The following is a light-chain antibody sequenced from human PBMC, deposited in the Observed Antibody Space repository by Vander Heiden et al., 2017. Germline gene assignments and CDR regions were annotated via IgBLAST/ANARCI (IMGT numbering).Light chain of an antibody. J-gene: IGLJ2*01. CDR1: SSDVVGYKF. Sequence: SALTQPASVSGSPGQSTTISCPGTSSDVVGYKFVSWYQQKPDKAPKLMIYEVSKRPSGVSNRFSGSKSGNTATLTISGLQAEDEADYYCNAYTNNNKLVFGGGTKLTVL. CDR3: NAYTNNNKLV. V-gene: IGLV2-14*02. CDR2: EVS.